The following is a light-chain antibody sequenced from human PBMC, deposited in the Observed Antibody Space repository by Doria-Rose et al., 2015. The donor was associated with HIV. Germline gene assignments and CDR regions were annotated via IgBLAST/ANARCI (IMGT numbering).Light chain of an antibody. J-gene: IGKJ1*01. V-gene: IGKV1-5*03. CDR1: QSISIW. Sequence: MTQSPSTLSAPVGDTVTITCRASQSISIWLAWYQQKPGKAPKLLIYKASTLESGVPSRFSGSGSGTEFTLTISSLQPDDFATYYCQQYNGQSRTFGQGTKVEFK. CDR2: KAS. CDR3: QQYNGQSRT.